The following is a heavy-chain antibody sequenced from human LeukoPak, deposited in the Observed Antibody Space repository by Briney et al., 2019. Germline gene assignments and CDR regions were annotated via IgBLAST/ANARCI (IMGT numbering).Heavy chain of an antibody. CDR2: MSGSGGST. V-gene: IGHV3-23*01. CDR3: AKGDTYCGGDCYPNYFDY. D-gene: IGHD2-21*02. CDR1: GFTFSSYA. Sequence: PGGSLRLSCAASGFTFSSYAMSWVRQAPGKGLEWVSTMSGSGGSTYYADSVKGRFTISRDNSKNTLYLQMNSLRADDTAVYYCAKGDTYCGGDCYPNYFDYWGQGTLVTVSS. J-gene: IGHJ4*02.